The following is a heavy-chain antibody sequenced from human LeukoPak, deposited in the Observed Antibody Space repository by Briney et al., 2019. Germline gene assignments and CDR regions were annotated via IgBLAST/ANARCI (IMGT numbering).Heavy chain of an antibody. CDR1: RFTFSSYP. Sequence: QPGRSLRLSCAASRFTFSSYPMHWVRQAPGKGLEWVAVISYDGSNKFYADSVRGRFTISRDNSKNTLYLQMNSLRAEDTAVYYCAKGRGSYYDSSGCDYWGQGTLVTVSS. CDR2: ISYDGSNK. J-gene: IGHJ4*02. V-gene: IGHV3-30*07. CDR3: AKGRGSYYDSSGCDY. D-gene: IGHD3-22*01.